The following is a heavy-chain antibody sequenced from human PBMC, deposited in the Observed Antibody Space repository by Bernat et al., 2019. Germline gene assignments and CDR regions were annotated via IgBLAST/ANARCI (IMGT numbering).Heavy chain of an antibody. D-gene: IGHD3-10*01. CDR1: GFTFSSYE. V-gene: IGHV3-48*03. CDR3: ARDPDYYGSGSYLPNWFDP. CDR2: ISSSGSTI. J-gene: IGHJ5*02. Sequence: EVQLVESGGGLVQPGGSLRLSCAASGFTFSSYEMNWVHQAPGKGLEWVSYISSSGSTIYYADSVKGRFTISRDNAKNSLYLQMNSLRAEDTAVYYCARDPDYYGSGSYLPNWFDPWGQGTLVTVSS.